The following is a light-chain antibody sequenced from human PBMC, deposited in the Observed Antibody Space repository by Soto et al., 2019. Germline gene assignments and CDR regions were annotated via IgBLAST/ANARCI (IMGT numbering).Light chain of an antibody. CDR2: GAS. CDR3: HQYGIAPPFT. V-gene: IGKV3-20*01. Sequence: EIVLTQSPGTLSLSPGERATLSCRASQSVSSSYLARYQQKPGHAPRLLIYGASSRATGIPDRFNGRGSVEYFTLTNSRLKPEDCAVYYYHQYGIAPPFTSGPGNKVDIK. CDR1: QSVSSSY. J-gene: IGKJ3*01.